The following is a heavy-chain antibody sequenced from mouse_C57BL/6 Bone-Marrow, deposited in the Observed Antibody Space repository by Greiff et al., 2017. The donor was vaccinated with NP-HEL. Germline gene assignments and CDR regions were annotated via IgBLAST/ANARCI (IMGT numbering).Heavy chain of an antibody. Sequence: EVQGVESGGGLVQPKGSLKLSCAASGFSFNTYAMNWVRQAPGKGLEWVARIRSKSNNYATYYADSVKDRFTISRDDSESMLYLQMNNLKTEDTAMYYCVRHGGEYDSFDYWGQGTTLTVSS. CDR2: IRSKSNNYAT. CDR3: VRHGGEYDSFDY. CDR1: GFSFNTYA. J-gene: IGHJ2*01. V-gene: IGHV10-1*01. D-gene: IGHD2-4*01.